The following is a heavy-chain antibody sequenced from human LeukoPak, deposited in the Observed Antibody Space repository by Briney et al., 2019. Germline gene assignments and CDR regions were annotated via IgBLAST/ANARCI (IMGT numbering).Heavy chain of an antibody. Sequence: QPGGSLRLSCTASGLTVSSNYMSWVRQAPGKGLEWVSVIYSGGSTYYADSVKGRFTISRDNSKSTLYLQMSSLRAEDRAVYYCARGFSGFDYWGQGTLVTVSS. CDR2: IYSGGST. V-gene: IGHV3-53*01. CDR1: GLTVSSNY. J-gene: IGHJ4*02. CDR3: ARGFSGFDY. D-gene: IGHD1-14*01.